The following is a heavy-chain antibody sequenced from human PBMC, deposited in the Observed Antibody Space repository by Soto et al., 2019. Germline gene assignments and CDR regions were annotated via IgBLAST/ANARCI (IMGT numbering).Heavy chain of an antibody. V-gene: IGHV1-69*01. Sequence: QVQLVQSGAEVKKPGSSVKVSCKASGGTFSSSAISWVRQAPGQGLEWMGGIIPIFGTANYAQKFQGRVTMTANQPTSTAYMALSSLRSADTAVYYCAIDGIGSRWYTGWFDTWGQGTLVNGSS. J-gene: IGHJ5*02. D-gene: IGHD6-13*01. CDR2: IIPIFGTA. CDR1: GGTFSSSA. CDR3: AIDGIGSRWYTGWFDT.